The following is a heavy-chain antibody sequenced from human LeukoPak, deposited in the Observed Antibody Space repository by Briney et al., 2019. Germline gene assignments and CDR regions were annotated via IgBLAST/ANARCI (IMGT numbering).Heavy chain of an antibody. D-gene: IGHD6-19*01. Sequence: PGGSLTLSCPASGFTFRSYEMNWVRQAPGKGLEWVSNSSSGGSAIYYADSVKGRFTISRDNAKNSLYLQMNSLRAEDTAVYYCVRDPSVAGDDYWGQGTLVTVSS. CDR3: VRDPSVAGDDY. J-gene: IGHJ4*02. CDR1: GFTFRSYE. CDR2: SSSGGSAI. V-gene: IGHV3-48*03.